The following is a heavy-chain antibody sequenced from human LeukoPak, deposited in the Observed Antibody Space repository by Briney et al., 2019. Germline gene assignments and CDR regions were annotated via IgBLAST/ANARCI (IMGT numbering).Heavy chain of an antibody. CDR1: GGSISSYY. Sequence: SETLSLTCTVSGGSISSYYWSWIRQPPGKGLEWIGYIYYSGSTNYNPSLKSRVTISVDTSKNQFSLKLSSVTAADTAVYYCARPYCIGGSCFDAFDIWGQGTMVTVSS. J-gene: IGHJ3*02. D-gene: IGHD2-15*01. CDR2: IYYSGST. V-gene: IGHV4-59*01. CDR3: ARPYCIGGSCFDAFDI.